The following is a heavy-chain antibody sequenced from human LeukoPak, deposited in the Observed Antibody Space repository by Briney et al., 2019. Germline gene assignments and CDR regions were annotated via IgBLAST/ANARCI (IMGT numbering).Heavy chain of an antibody. D-gene: IGHD5-18*01. CDR1: GGSISSSSYY. CDR2: IYYSGST. CDR3: ARQNTRRGYSYGYYFDY. V-gene: IGHV4-61*05. Sequence: SETLSLTCTVSGGSISSSSYYWGWIRQPPGKGLEWIGYIYYSGSTNYNPSLKSRVTISVDTSKNQFSLKLSSVTAADTAVYYCARQNTRRGYSYGYYFDYWGQGTLVTVSS. J-gene: IGHJ4*02.